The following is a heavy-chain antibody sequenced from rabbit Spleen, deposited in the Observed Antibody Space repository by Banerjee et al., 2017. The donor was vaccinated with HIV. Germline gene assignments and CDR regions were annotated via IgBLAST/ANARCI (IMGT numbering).Heavy chain of an antibody. Sequence: QEQLKESGGGLVQPGGSLKLSCKASGFDFGTYYMSWVRQAPGKGLEWISCIAGSSSGFTYSATWAKGRFTCSKTSSTTVTLQMTSLTVADTATYFCARDTGSSFSSYGMDLWGQGTLVTVS. CDR2: IAGSSSGFT. V-gene: IGHV1S45*01. J-gene: IGHJ6*01. CDR1: GFDFGTYY. CDR3: ARDTGSSFSSYGMDL. D-gene: IGHD8-1*01.